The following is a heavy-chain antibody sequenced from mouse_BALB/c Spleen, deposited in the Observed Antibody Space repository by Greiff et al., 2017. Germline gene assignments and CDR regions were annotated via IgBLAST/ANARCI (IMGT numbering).Heavy chain of an antibody. CDR1: GYSFTGYY. J-gene: IGHJ4*01. Sequence: VQLQQSGPELVKPGASVKISCKASGYSFTGYYMHWVKQSHVKSLEWIGRINPYNGATSYNQNFKDKASLTVDKSSSTAYMELHSLTSEDSAVYYCARDSFGGAAGYYYAMDYWGQGTSVTVSS. CDR2: INPYNGAT. D-gene: IGHD6-1*01. V-gene: IGHV1-31*01. CDR3: ARDSFGGAAGYYYAMDY.